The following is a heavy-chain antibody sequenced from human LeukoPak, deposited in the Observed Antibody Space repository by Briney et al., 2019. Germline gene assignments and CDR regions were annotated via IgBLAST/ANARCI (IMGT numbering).Heavy chain of an antibody. V-gene: IGHV4-59*01. Sequence: SEALSLTCTVSGGSMSGYFWSWIRQPPGKGLEWIGYIYYSGSTNYNPSLKSRVTISVDTSKNQFSLKLSSVTAADTAVYYCARSITSSWYGDFQHWGQGTLVTVSS. CDR2: IYYSGST. J-gene: IGHJ1*01. CDR1: GGSMSGYF. D-gene: IGHD6-13*01. CDR3: ARSITSSWYGDFQH.